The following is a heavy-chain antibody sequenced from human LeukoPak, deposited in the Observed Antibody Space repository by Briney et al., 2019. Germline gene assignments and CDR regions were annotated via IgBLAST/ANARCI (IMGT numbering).Heavy chain of an antibody. D-gene: IGHD2-15*01. J-gene: IGHJ4*02. CDR3: ASPYCSGGSCYFSYY. CDR2: ISGSGGST. V-gene: IGHV3-23*01. CDR1: GFTFSSYA. Sequence: QPGGSLRLSCAASGFTFSSYAMSWVRQAPGKGLEWVSAISGSGGSTYYADSVKGRFTISRDNSKNTLYLQMDSLRAEDTAVYYCASPYCSGGSCYFSYYWGQGTLVTVSS.